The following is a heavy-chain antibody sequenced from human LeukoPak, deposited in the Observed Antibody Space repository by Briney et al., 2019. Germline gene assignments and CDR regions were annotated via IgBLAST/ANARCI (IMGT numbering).Heavy chain of an antibody. CDR3: AKGSGIAARPWYYFDY. CDR2: ISWNSGSI. J-gene: IGHJ4*02. CDR1: GFTFDDYA. Sequence: GGSLRLSCAASGFTFDDYAMHWVRQAPGKGLEWVSGISWNSGSIGYADSVKGRFTISRDNAKNSLYLQMNSLRAEDMALYYCAKGSGIAARPWYYFDYWGQGTLVTASS. V-gene: IGHV3-9*03. D-gene: IGHD6-6*01.